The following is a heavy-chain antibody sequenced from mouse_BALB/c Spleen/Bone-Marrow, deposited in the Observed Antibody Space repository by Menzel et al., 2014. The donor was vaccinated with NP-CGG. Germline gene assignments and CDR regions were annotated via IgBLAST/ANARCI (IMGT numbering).Heavy chain of an antibody. Sequence: EVKLMESGGGLVQPGGSRKLSCAASGFTFSDYGMAWVRQAPGKGPEWVAFISNLAYSIYYADTVTGRFTISRENAKNTLYLEMSSLRSEDTAMYYCATIYYGYSYAMDYWGQGTSVTVSS. D-gene: IGHD2-2*01. CDR2: ISNLAYSI. J-gene: IGHJ4*01. CDR3: ATIYYGYSYAMDY. V-gene: IGHV5-15*02. CDR1: GFTFSDYG.